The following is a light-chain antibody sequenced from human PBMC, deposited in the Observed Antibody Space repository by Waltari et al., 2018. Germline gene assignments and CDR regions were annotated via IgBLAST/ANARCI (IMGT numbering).Light chain of an antibody. CDR2: AAS. CDR3: QPSYSTPRT. CDR1: QSISSY. Sequence: DIQMTPSPSSLSASVGVRVTITCRASQSISSYFNWYQQTPGKAPKPLIYAASSLQSVVPSRFSGSGSGTDFTLTISSLQPENFPTYYCQPSYSTPRTFGEGTKVEIK. J-gene: IGKJ1*01. V-gene: IGKV1-39*01.